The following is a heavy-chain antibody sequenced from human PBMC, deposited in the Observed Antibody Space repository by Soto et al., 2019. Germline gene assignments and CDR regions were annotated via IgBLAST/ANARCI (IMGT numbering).Heavy chain of an antibody. Sequence: QVQLVQSGAEVKKPGSSVKVSCMASGGTFSSYTITWVRQAPGQGLEWMGGITPMFGTPNYAQKFRGRVTITADESTSTAYMELSSLRSEDTAMYFCARDGTLYDSRAYYYLYWGQGTLVTVSS. CDR2: ITPMFGTP. CDR3: ARDGTLYDSRAYYYLY. D-gene: IGHD3-22*01. CDR1: GGTFSSYT. J-gene: IGHJ4*02. V-gene: IGHV1-69*01.